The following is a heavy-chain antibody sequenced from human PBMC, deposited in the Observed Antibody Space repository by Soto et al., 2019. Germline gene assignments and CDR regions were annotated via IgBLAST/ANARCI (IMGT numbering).Heavy chain of an antibody. D-gene: IGHD3-10*01. J-gene: IGHJ4*02. CDR2: IYWNDDK. CDR1: GFSLSTSGVG. V-gene: IGHV2-5*01. CDR3: AHRRALWFGELPFDY. Sequence: QITLKESGPTLVKPTQTLTLTCTFSGFSLSTSGVGVGWIRQPPGKALEWLALIYWNDDKRYSPSLKSRLTITTDTSKNQVVLTMTNMDPVDTATYYCAHRRALWFGELPFDYCGQGTLVTVSS.